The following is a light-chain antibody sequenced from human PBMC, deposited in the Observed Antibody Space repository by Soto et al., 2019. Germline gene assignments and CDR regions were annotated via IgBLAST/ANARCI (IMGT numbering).Light chain of an antibody. CDR1: QSVRSSH. CDR2: GAS. Sequence: EIVLTQSPGTLSLSPGVRATLSCRASQSVRSSHLAWYQQMPGQAPRLLIYGASNRATGIPDRFSGSGSGTDFTLTISRLEPEDFAVYYCQQYGSSPLTFGGGTKVEIK. CDR3: QQYGSSPLT. V-gene: IGKV3-20*01. J-gene: IGKJ4*01.